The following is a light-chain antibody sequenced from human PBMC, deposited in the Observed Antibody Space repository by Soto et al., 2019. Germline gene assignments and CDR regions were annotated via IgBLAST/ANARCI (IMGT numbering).Light chain of an antibody. CDR2: DAS. V-gene: IGKV1-33*01. CDR1: QDISNY. J-gene: IGKJ4*01. CDR3: QQYDNLLT. Sequence: DIQMTQSPSSLSASVGDRVTITCQASQDISNYLNWYQQKPGKAPKLLIFDASNLKTGVPSRFSGSGSGTDFTFTISSLQPEDIATYYCQQYDNLLTFGGGTKVDI.